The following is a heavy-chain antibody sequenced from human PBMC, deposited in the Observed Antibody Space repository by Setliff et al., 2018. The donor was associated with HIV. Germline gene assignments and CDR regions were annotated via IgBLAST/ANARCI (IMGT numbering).Heavy chain of an antibody. V-gene: IGHV4-59*11. CDR3: ARVGREQWLVQDFDY. CDR2: IYYSGST. CDR1: GGSISSHY. J-gene: IGHJ4*02. D-gene: IGHD6-19*01. Sequence: SETLSLTCTVSGGSISSHYWSWIRQPPGKGLEWIGSIYYSGSTNYNPSLKSRVTISVDTSKNQFSLKLSSVTAADTAVYYCARVGREQWLVQDFDYWGQGTLVTVSS.